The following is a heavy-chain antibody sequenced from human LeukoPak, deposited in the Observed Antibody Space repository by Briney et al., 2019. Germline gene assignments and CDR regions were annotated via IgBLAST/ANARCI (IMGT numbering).Heavy chain of an antibody. D-gene: IGHD4-23*01. CDR3: AREGRAYGGNSADAFDI. CDR1: GYTFTGYN. V-gene: IGHV1-2*02. CDR2: INPNSGGT. Sequence: ASVKVSCKASGYTFTGYNMHWVRQAPGQGLEWMGWINPNSGGTNYAQKFQGRVTMTRDTSISTAYMELSRLRSDDTAVYYCAREGRAYGGNSADAFDIWGQGTMVTVSS. J-gene: IGHJ3*02.